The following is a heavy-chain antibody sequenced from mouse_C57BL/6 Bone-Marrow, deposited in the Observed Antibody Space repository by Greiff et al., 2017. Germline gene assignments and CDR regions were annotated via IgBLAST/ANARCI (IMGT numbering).Heavy chain of an antibody. Sequence: VQLQQSGTVLARPGASVKMSCKTSGYTFTSYWMHWVKQRPGQGLEWIGAIYPGNSDTSYNQKFKGKAKLTAVTSASTAYMELSSLTNEDSAVYYCTEGYGSSSFDYWGQGTTRTVSS. J-gene: IGHJ2*01. CDR1: GYTFTSYW. CDR2: IYPGNSDT. V-gene: IGHV1-5*01. CDR3: TEGYGSSSFDY. D-gene: IGHD1-1*01.